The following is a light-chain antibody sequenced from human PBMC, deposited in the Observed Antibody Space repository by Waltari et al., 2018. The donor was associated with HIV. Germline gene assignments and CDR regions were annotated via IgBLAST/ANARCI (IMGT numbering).Light chain of an antibody. CDR2: EAS. CDR3: QQSHSNPPT. Sequence: DIQMTQSPSSLSASVGDGVTITSRSRQSISSNLNWYQQKTGKAPKLLISEASILQSGVPSRFSGSGSGTDFALTSTTLQPEDIATYYCQQSHSNPPTFGQGTKVELK. V-gene: IGKV1-39*01. CDR1: QSISSN. J-gene: IGKJ1*01.